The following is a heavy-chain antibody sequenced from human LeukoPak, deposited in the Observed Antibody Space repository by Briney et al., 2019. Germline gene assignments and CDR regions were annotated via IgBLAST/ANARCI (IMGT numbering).Heavy chain of an antibody. CDR3: AREGGYSGSYRDCYFDY. J-gene: IGHJ4*02. D-gene: IGHD1-26*01. V-gene: IGHV3-30*04. CDR1: GFTFDDYA. CDR2: ISYDGSNK. Sequence: PGGSLRLSCAASGFTFDDYAMHWVRQAPGKGLEWVAVISYDGSNKYYADSVKGRFTISRDNSKNTLCLQMNSLRTEDTAVYYCAREGGYSGSYRDCYFDYWGQGTLVTVSS.